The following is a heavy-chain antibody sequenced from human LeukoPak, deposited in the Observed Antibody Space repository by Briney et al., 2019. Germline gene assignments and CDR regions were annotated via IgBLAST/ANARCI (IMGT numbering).Heavy chain of an antibody. V-gene: IGHV1-69*13. Sequence: SVKVSCKASGGTFNSYAISWVRQAPGQGFEWMGGFIPIFGAANYAQKFQGRVMITADESTSTAYMDLNSLRSEDTAVYYCARSPPGLIYMDVWGKGTTVSVSS. CDR2: FIPIFGAA. CDR1: GGTFNSYA. J-gene: IGHJ6*03. CDR3: ARSPPGLIYMDV. D-gene: IGHD2-8*01.